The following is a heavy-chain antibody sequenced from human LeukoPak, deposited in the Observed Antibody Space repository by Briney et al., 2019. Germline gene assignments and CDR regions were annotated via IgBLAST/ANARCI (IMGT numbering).Heavy chain of an antibody. J-gene: IGHJ2*01. D-gene: IGHD6-19*01. CDR3: ARELHSSGWYSGYFDL. Sequence: GGSLRLSCAASGFTFSSYSMNWVRQAPGKGLEWISYISSSSNTIYYADSVKGRFTISRDNAKNSLYLQMNSLRAEDTAVYYCARELHSSGWYSGYFDLWGRGTLVTVSS. CDR2: ISSSSNTI. V-gene: IGHV3-48*01. CDR1: GFTFSSYS.